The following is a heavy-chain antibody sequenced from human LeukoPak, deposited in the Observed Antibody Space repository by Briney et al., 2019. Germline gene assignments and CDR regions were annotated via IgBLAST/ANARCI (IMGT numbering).Heavy chain of an antibody. CDR3: ARVIAAAGTYDAFDI. V-gene: IGHV3-30-3*01. J-gene: IGHJ3*02. D-gene: IGHD6-13*01. CDR1: GFTFSNYA. Sequence: GGSLRLSCAASGFTFSNYAMHWVRQAPGKGLEWVAVVSYDGSNKYLADSVKGRFTISRDNSKNTQFLQMNSLRADDTAVYYCARVIAAAGTYDAFDIWGQGTMVTVSS. CDR2: VSYDGSNK.